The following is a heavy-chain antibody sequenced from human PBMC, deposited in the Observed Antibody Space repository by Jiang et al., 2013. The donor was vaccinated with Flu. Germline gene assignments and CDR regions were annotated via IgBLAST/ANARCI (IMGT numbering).Heavy chain of an antibody. CDR2: IYYSGST. D-gene: IGHD3-10*01. Sequence: PGLVKPSETLSLTCTVSGGSISSYYWSWIRQPPGKGLEWIGYIYYSGSTNYNPSLKSRVTISVDTSKNQFSLKLSSVTAADTAVYYCAREKPNYYGSGSYIDYWGQGTLVTVSS. V-gene: IGHV4-59*01. J-gene: IGHJ4*02. CDR3: AREKPNYYGSGSYIDY. CDR1: GGSISSYY.